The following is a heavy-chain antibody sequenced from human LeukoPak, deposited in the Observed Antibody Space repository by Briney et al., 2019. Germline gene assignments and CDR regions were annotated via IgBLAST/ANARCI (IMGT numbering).Heavy chain of an antibody. CDR3: ARALSMIVVVPGY. CDR1: GYTFTSYD. J-gene: IGHJ4*02. V-gene: IGHV1-8*01. CDR2: MNPNSGNT. D-gene: IGHD3-22*01. Sequence: GASVKVSCKASGYTFTSYDINWVRQATGQGLEWMGWMNPNSGNTGYAQKFQGRVTMTRNTSISTACMKLSSLRSEDTAVYYCARALSMIVVVPGYWGQGTLVTVSS.